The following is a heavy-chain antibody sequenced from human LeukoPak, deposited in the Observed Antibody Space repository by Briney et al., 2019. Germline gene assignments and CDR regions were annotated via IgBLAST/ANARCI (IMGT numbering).Heavy chain of an antibody. Sequence: SETLSLTCAVSGYSISSSNWWGWIRQPPGKGLDCIGYIYYSGSTYYNPSLKSRVTMSVDTSKNQFSLKLSSVTAVDTAVYYCARNVGDSGSYAVAFDIWGQGTMVTVSS. V-gene: IGHV4-28*01. CDR3: ARNVGDSGSYAVAFDI. J-gene: IGHJ3*02. D-gene: IGHD1-26*01. CDR1: GYSISSSNW. CDR2: IYYSGST.